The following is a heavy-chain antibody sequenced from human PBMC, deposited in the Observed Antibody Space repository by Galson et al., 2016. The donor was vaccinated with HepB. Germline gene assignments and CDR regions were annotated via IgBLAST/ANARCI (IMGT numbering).Heavy chain of an antibody. Sequence: SETLSLTCAVFGGSFSTSYWSWIRQPPGKGLEWIGEIHHSGSTNYNPSLQSRVTISVDTSKNQFSLNLTSVTAANTAVYYCARGDIRSARGLKIYNYHGMDVWGQGTTVTVSS. D-gene: IGHD3-10*01. V-gene: IGHV4-34*01. CDR1: GGSFSTSY. J-gene: IGHJ6*02. CDR3: ARGDIRSARGLKIYNYHGMDV. CDR2: IHHSGST.